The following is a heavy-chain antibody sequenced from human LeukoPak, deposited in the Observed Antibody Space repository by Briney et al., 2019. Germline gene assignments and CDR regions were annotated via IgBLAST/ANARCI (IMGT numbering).Heavy chain of an antibody. Sequence: LSLTCTVSGGSISSGGYYWSWVRQAPGKGLEWVSAISGGGDSTYYADSVKGRFTISRDNSKNTLYLQMDSLRAEDTALYYCAKDRGGSRICYFDYWGQGTLVTVSS. D-gene: IGHD2-15*01. V-gene: IGHV3-23*01. CDR2: ISGGGDST. CDR3: AKDRGGSRICYFDY. J-gene: IGHJ4*02. CDR1: GGSISSGGYY.